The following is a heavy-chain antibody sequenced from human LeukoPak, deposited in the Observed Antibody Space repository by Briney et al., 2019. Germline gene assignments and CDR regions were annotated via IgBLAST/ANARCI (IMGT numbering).Heavy chain of an antibody. J-gene: IGHJ4*02. D-gene: IGHD6-19*01. Sequence: ASVKVSCKMSQHSLRDLSIQWVREAPGEGLEWMGGFDSENNKMVYSQKFQGRVTMTEDTSADTAYMELTSLTSEDTAVYFFATDRVYRSSGRSLGLFDYWGQGTLVIVSS. CDR2: FDSENNKM. V-gene: IGHV1-24*01. CDR1: QHSLRDLS. CDR3: ATDRVYRSSGRSLGLFDY.